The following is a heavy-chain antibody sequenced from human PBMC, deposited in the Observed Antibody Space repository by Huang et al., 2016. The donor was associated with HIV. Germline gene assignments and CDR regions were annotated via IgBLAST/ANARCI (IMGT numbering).Heavy chain of an antibody. Sequence: EVQLVESGGGLVQPGGSLKLSCAASGFTFSGSAMNWVRQASGKGVEWVGRIRRKANSYATAYAASVKGRFTISRDDSKNTAYLQMNSLKTEDTAVYYCTRLTMIGDGDYWGQGTLVTVSS. V-gene: IGHV3-73*01. D-gene: IGHD3-22*01. CDR1: GFTFSGSA. J-gene: IGHJ4*02. CDR2: IRRKANSYAT. CDR3: TRLTMIGDGDY.